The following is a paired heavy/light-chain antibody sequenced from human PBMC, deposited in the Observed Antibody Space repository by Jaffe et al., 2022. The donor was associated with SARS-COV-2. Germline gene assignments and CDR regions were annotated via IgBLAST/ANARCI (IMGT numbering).Light chain of an antibody. Sequence: EIVLTQSPGTLSLSPGERATLSCRASQSVSSAYLAWYQQKPGQAPRLLIYDTFNRATGTPDRFSGSGSGTDFTLTINGLEPEDFAVYYCQRYGNSLTWTFGQGTKVEIK. J-gene: IGKJ1*01. CDR3: QRYGNSLTWT. CDR1: QSVSSAY. V-gene: IGKV3-20*01. CDR2: DTF.
Heavy chain of an antibody. V-gene: IGHV3-33*01. Sequence: QVQVVESGGGVVQPGGSLRLSCAASGFTLTSFGVHWVRQAPGKGLEWVAVLSHDENYKDYGDSVRGRFTISRDTSKDTLYLQLTSLRVEDTAVYYCARDVDLHFDLWGRGTLVTVSS. CDR2: LSHDENYK. J-gene: IGHJ2*01. CDR1: GFTLTSFG. CDR3: ARDVDLHFDL.